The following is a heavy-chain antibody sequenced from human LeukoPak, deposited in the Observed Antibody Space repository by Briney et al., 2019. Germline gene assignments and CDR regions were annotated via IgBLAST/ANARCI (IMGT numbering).Heavy chain of an antibody. D-gene: IGHD4-17*01. CDR3: ARPMTTVTGYWYFDL. J-gene: IGHJ2*01. CDR1: VDSISSYY. V-gene: IGHV4-59*08. CDR2: IYYSEST. Sequence: SETLSLTRTVPVDSISSYYRSWIRQPPGKGREWIGYIYYSESTNYDPAIKRRVTISVDTSKNQFFLKLSFVTAADTAVYYCARPMTTVTGYWYFDLWGRGTLVTVSS.